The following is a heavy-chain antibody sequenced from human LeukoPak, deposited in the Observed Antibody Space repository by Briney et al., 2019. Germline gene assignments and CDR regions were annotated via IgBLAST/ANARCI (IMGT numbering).Heavy chain of an antibody. D-gene: IGHD3-10*02. J-gene: IGHJ5*01. CDR1: GGSISSYY. CDR3: ARQRNMFGESPGPNWFDP. CDR2: IYYSGST. V-gene: IGHV4-59*08. Sequence: SETLSLTCTVSGGSISSYYWSWIRQPPGKGPEWIGYIYYSGSTYYNPSLKSRVSMSVDIYKNQFSLNLSSVTAADTALYFCARQRNMFGESPGPNWFDPWGQGTLVTVSS.